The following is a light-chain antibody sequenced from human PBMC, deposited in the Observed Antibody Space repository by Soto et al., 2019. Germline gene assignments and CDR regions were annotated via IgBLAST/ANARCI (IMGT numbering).Light chain of an antibody. CDR1: TSNIAGNT. CDR3: ATWDDSLNAAV. J-gene: IGLJ7*01. V-gene: IGLV1-44*01. CDR2: IDD. Sequence: QSVLTQPPSLSGTPGQRVPISCSGSTSNIAGNTVHWYQHLPETAPKLLIYIDDQRPSGVPDRFSGSKSGTSASLAISGLQSEDEADYYCATWDDSLNAAVFGGGTQLTVL.